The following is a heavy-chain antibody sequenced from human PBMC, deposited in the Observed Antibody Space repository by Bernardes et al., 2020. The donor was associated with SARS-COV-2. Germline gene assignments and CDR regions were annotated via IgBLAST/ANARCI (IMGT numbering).Heavy chain of an antibody. J-gene: IGHJ4*02. CDR3: ARGSKRTTKLAHDY. CDR2: IDPNSGGT. Sequence: ASVNVSCKASLYTLTHYYLHWVRQAPAQGLAWMAWIDPNSGGTGYAQKFQDRVTMTRDTSITTAYMEPSTLTSDDTAVFYCARGSKRTTKLAHDYWGQGTLVIVSS. CDR1: LYTLTHYY. V-gene: IGHV1-2*02.